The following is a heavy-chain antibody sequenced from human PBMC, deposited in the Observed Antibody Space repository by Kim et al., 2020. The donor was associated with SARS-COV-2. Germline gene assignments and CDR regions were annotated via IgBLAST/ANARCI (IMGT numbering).Heavy chain of an antibody. D-gene: IGHD6-13*01. V-gene: IGHV3-21*01. J-gene: IGHJ4*02. CDR1: GFTFSSYS. CDR3: ARDPPYSSTLPSWGY. CDR2: ISSSSSYI. Sequence: GGSLRLSCAASGFTFSSYSMNWVRQAPGKGLEWVSSISSSSSYIYYADSVKGRFTISRDNAKNSLYLQMNSLRAEDTAVYYCARDPPYSSTLPSWGYWGQGTLVTVSS.